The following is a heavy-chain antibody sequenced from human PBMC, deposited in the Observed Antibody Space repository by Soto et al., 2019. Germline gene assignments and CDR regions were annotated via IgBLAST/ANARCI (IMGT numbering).Heavy chain of an antibody. Sequence: SQTLSLTCTFSGGSSGGGCGYWSWIRPHPGKGLEWIGYIYYSGSTYYNPSLKSRVTISVDTSKNQFSLKLSSVTAADTAVYYCARSTIDCGGDCHSDYYYYGMDVWGQGTTVTVSS. J-gene: IGHJ6*02. CDR2: IYYSGST. D-gene: IGHD2-21*02. V-gene: IGHV4-31*03. CDR1: GGSSGGGCGY. CDR3: ARSTIDCGGDCHSDYYYYGMDV.